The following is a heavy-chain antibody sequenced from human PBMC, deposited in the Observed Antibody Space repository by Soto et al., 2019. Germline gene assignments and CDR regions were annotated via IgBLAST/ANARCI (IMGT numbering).Heavy chain of an antibody. CDR2: INAGTGNT. D-gene: IGHD3-22*01. CDR3: AREIAGINNYFDY. CDR1: GYTFTRYA. Sequence: GASVKVSCKASGYTFTRYALYWVRQAPGQGLEWMGWINAGTGNTKYSQKFQGRVTISRDISASTAYMELSSLRSEDTAVYYCAREIAGINNYFDYWGQGTLVTVSS. J-gene: IGHJ4*02. V-gene: IGHV1-3*01.